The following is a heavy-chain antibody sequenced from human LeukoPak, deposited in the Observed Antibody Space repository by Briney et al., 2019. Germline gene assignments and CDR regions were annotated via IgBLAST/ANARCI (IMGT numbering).Heavy chain of an antibody. V-gene: IGHV4-34*01. CDR2: INHSGST. CDR3: ARARDRYYYYGMDV. Sequence: SETLSLTCAVYGGSFSGYYWSWIRQPPGKGLEWIGEINHSGSTNYNPSLKSRVTISVDTSKNQFSLKLSSVTAADTAVYYCARARDRYYYYGMDVWGKGTTVTVSS. J-gene: IGHJ6*04. CDR1: GGSFSGYY.